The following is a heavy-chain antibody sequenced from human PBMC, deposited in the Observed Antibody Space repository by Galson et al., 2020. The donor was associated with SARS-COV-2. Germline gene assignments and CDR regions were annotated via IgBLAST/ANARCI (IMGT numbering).Heavy chain of an antibody. V-gene: IGHV2-70*04. D-gene: IGHD4-17*01. CDR3: ARTSYGDYEDY. CDR2: IYWDDDK. CDR1: GFSLSTSGMR. J-gene: IGHJ4*02. Sequence: SGPTLVKPTQTLTLTCTFPGFSLSTSGMRVSWILQPPGNALEWLALIYWDDDKFHSTSLKTRLTISKDTSKNQVVLTMTNMDPVDTATYYCARTSYGDYEDYWGQGTLVTVSS.